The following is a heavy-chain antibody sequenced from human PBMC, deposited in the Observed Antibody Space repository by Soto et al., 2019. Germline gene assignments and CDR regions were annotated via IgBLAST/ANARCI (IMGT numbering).Heavy chain of an antibody. Sequence: GGSLRLSCAASGFTFSGYYMNWIRQAPGKGPEWVSDISGFGTYTNYADSVKGRFTISRDNSKQSLFLQMNSLRPEDTAVYYCAREWAQFDTLNGKVDSWGEGTLVTVSS. J-gene: IGHJ4*02. CDR1: GFTFSGYY. V-gene: IGHV3-11*06. D-gene: IGHD3-9*01. CDR3: AREWAQFDTLNGKVDS. CDR2: ISGFGTYT.